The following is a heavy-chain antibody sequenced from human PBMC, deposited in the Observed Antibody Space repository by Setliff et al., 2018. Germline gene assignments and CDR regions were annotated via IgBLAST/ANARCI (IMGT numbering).Heavy chain of an antibody. CDR2: INHSGST. J-gene: IGHJ4*02. CDR3: ARVRYVFWSGSIGY. V-gene: IGHV4-34*01. Sequence: PSETLSLTCAVYGGSFSGYYWSWIRQPPGKGLEWIGEINHSGSTNYNPSLKSRVTILVDTSKNQFSLKLSSVTAADTAVYYCARVRYVFWSGSIGYWGQGTLVTVSS. D-gene: IGHD3-3*01. CDR1: GGSFSGYY.